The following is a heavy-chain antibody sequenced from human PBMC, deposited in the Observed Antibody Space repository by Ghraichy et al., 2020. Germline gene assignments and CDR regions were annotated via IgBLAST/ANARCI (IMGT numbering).Heavy chain of an antibody. V-gene: IGHV4-30-2*01. CDR1: GGSVSSGAYS. CDR2: IYHSGGT. CDR3: ARGGGYCSSNICFAFDY. Sequence: SETLSLTCVVSGGSVSSGAYSWSWIRQPPGKALEWIGSIYHSGGTYYNPSLKSRATMSVDRSKNQFSLKLTSVTAADTAVYYCARGGGYCSSNICFAFDYWGQGSPVTVSS. J-gene: IGHJ4*02. D-gene: IGHD2-2*01.